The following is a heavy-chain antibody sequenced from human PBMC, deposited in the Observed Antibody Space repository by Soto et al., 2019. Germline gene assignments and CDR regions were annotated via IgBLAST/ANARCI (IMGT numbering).Heavy chain of an antibody. D-gene: IGHD6-19*01. CDR2: IKSKTDGGTT. V-gene: IGHV3-15*01. CDR1: GFTFSNAW. CDR3: ITYGWFLRNYFDY. J-gene: IGHJ4*02. Sequence: EVQLVESGGGLVKPGGSLRLSCAASGFTFSNAWMSWVRQAPGKGLEWVGRIKSKTDGGTTDYAAPVKGRFTISRDDSKNTLYLQMNSLKTEDTSVYYCITYGWFLRNYFDYWGQGTLVTVSS.